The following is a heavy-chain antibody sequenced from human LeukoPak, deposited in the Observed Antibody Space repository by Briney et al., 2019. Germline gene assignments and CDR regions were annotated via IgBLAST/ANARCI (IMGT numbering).Heavy chain of an antibody. CDR2: INPNSGGT. CDR3: ARGDGDWYHFDY. D-gene: IGHD2-21*02. J-gene: IGHJ4*02. V-gene: IGHV1-2*02. Sequence: ASVKVSCKASGYTFTGYYMHWVRQAPGQGLEWMGWINPNSGGTNYAQEFQGRVTMTRDTSISTAYMELSRLRSDDTAVYYCARGDGDWYHFDYWGQGTLVTVSS. CDR1: GYTFTGYY.